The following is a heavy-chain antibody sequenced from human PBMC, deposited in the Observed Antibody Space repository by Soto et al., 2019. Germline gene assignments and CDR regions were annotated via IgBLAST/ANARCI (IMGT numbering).Heavy chain of an antibody. CDR3: ARDQIVVVPAAPTQEVYYGMDV. V-gene: IGHV3-21*01. D-gene: IGHD2-2*01. Sequence: GGSLRLSCAASGFTFSSYSMNWVRQAPGKGLEWVSSISSSSSYIYYADSVKGRFTISRDNAKNSLYLQMNSLRAEDTAVYYCARDQIVVVPAAPTQEVYYGMDVWGQGTTVTVSS. J-gene: IGHJ6*02. CDR1: GFTFSSYS. CDR2: ISSSSSYI.